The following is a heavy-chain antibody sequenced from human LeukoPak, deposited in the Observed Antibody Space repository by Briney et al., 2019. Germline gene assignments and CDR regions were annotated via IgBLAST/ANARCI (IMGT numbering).Heavy chain of an antibody. CDR3: AKVSLRGGGYFDY. D-gene: IGHD3-16*01. CDR1: GFTFTSYA. CDR2: ISGNGDGT. J-gene: IGHJ4*02. Sequence: GGSLRLSCADSGFTFTSYAMSWVRQAPGKGLEWVSVISGNGDGTYYADSVKGRFTISRDTSKNTLYLQMTSLRAEDTPVYYCAKVSLRGGGYFDYWGQGTLVTVSS. V-gene: IGHV3-23*01.